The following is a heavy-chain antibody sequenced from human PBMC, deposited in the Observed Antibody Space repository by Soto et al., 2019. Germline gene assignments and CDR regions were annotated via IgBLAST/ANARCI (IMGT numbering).Heavy chain of an antibody. CDR2: IYYSGST. D-gene: IGHD3-22*01. CDR3: ARGAPYYYDSSGYIDY. V-gene: IGHV4-59*01. Sequence: SETLSLTCTVSGGSISSYYWSWIRQPPGKGLEWIGYIYYSGSTNYNPSLKSRVTISVDTSKNQFSLKLSSVTAADTAVYYCARGAPYYYDSSGYIDYWGRGTLVTVSS. J-gene: IGHJ4*02. CDR1: GGSISSYY.